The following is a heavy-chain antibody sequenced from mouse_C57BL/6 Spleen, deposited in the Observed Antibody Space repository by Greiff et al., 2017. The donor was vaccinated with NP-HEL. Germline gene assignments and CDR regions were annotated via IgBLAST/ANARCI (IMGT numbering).Heavy chain of an antibody. CDR1: GYSFTGYY. J-gene: IGHJ1*03. V-gene: IGHV1-42*01. Sequence: EVQVVESGPELVKPGASVKISCKASGYSFTGYYMNWVKQSPEKSLEWIGEINPSTGGTTYNQKFKAKATLTVDKSSSTAYMQLKSLTSEDSAVYYCARTYYLYWYFDVWGTGTTVTVSS. CDR2: INPSTGGT. D-gene: IGHD2-10*01. CDR3: ARTYYLYWYFDV.